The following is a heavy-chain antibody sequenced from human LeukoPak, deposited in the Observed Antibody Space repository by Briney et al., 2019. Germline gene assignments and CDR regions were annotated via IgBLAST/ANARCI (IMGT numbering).Heavy chain of an antibody. J-gene: IGHJ6*02. D-gene: IGHD6-13*01. V-gene: IGHV3-23*01. Sequence: GGSLRLSCVGSGFTFRSHAMSWVRQAPEKGLEFVSGIYENGGTTYYADSVKGRFSISRDNSKNTLYLQMDSLRAEDTAVYYCAKDSGYSSSWFSPGFYYYYGMDVWGQGTTVTVSS. CDR2: IYENGGTT. CDR3: AKDSGYSSSWFSPGFYYYYGMDV. CDR1: GFTFRSHA.